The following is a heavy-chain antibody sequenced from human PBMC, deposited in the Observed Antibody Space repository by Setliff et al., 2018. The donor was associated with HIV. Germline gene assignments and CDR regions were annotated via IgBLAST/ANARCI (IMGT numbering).Heavy chain of an antibody. CDR2: ISYDGSNT. Sequence: GGSLRLSCEVSGLTFSNNAMYWVRQAPGKGLEWVAVISYDGSNTKYEDSVKGRFTISRDSSKNTLYLQMNSLRAEDTAVYYCAKDQNIVVVTAIFHAFDIWGQGTMVTVSS. J-gene: IGHJ3*02. D-gene: IGHD2-21*02. V-gene: IGHV3-30*18. CDR1: GLTFSNNA. CDR3: AKDQNIVVVTAIFHAFDI.